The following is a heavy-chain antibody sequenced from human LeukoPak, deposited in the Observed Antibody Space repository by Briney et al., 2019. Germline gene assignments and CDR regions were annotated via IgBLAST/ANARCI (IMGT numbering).Heavy chain of an antibody. CDR1: GFTFSSYA. Sequence: GGSLRLSCAASGFTFSSYAMHWVRQAPGKGLEWAAVISYDGSNKYYADSVKGRFTISRDNSKNTLYLQMNSLRAEDTAVYYCARDPCSGGSCYFDYWGQGTLVTVSS. CDR3: ARDPCSGGSCYFDY. CDR2: ISYDGSNK. J-gene: IGHJ4*02. D-gene: IGHD2-15*01. V-gene: IGHV3-30*04.